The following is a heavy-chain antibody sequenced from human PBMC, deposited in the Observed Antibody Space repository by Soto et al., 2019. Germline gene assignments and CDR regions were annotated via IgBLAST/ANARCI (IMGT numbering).Heavy chain of an antibody. CDR1: GFTFSSYW. CDR2: ISDDGSST. J-gene: IGHJ4*02. Sequence: PGGSLRLSCAASGFTFSSYWMHWVRQAPGKGLVWVSRISDDGSSTTYADSVGGRFTISRDNANYTLYLEISSLRAGDTGVYYCARGHDSVFENWGQGALVTVSS. V-gene: IGHV3-74*03. CDR3: ARGHDSVFEN. D-gene: IGHD3-10*01.